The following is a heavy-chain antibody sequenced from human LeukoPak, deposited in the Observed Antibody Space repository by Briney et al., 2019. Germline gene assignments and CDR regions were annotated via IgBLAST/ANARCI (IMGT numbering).Heavy chain of an antibody. V-gene: IGHV3-30*15. CDR2: MSSNGNSR. CDR3: ARGTAYYYGMEV. D-gene: IGHD5-18*01. Sequence: GGSLRLSCAASGYTFTNYAMHWVRQAPGKGLEWVTIMSSNGNSRCYANYVRGRFTVSRDSSNNTLYPQMSGLSAKDTAVNYCARGTAYYYGMEVWGQGTTV. J-gene: IGHJ6*01. CDR1: GYTFTNYA.